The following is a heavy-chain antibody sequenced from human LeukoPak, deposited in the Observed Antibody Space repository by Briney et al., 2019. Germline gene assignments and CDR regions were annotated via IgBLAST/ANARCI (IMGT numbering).Heavy chain of an antibody. V-gene: IGHV4-4*07. CDR3: ARDGLGYGKPFDY. Sequence: PSETLSLTCTVSGGSISNYYWTWIRQPAGKGLEWIGRIYTSGGTNYNPSLKSRVTISVDTSKSQFSLKLGSVTAADTAVYYCARDGLGYGKPFDYWGQGTLVTVSS. CDR1: GGSISNYY. CDR2: IYTSGGT. J-gene: IGHJ4*02. D-gene: IGHD1-1*01.